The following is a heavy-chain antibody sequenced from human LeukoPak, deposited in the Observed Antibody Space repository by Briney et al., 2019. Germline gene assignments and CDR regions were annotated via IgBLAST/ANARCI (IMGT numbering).Heavy chain of an antibody. CDR1: GFTFSSYW. Sequence: QPGGSLRLSCAASGFTFSSYWMHWVRHAPGKGLVWVSHINTDGSSTTYADSVKGRLTISRDNAKNTLYLQMNSLRAEDTAVYYCARSGGSSSLGYWGQGTLVTVSS. D-gene: IGHD6-6*01. V-gene: IGHV3-74*01. CDR2: INTDGSST. J-gene: IGHJ4*02. CDR3: ARSGGSSSLGY.